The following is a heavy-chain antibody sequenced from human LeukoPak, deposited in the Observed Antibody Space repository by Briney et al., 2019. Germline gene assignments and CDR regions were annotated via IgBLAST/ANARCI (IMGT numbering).Heavy chain of an antibody. CDR1: GFTFSSYS. Sequence: GGSLRLSCAASGFTFSSYSMTWVRQAPGKGLEWVASIKQEGSERSYVDSVQGRFTISRDNAKNSLYLQVDSLTIDDTAVYYCARDLRVSIIRGSFDYWGQGTLVSVSS. D-gene: IGHD3-10*01. V-gene: IGHV3-7*01. CDR3: ARDLRVSIIRGSFDY. CDR2: IKQEGSER. J-gene: IGHJ4*02.